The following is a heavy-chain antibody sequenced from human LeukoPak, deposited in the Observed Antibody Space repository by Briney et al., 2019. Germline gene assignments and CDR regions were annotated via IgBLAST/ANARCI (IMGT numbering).Heavy chain of an antibody. J-gene: IGHJ3*02. Sequence: SETLSLTCTVSGGSISSRSYYWGWIRQPPGKGLEWIGYISYSGSTNYNPSLKSRVTISIATSKNQFSLKLSSVTAADTAVYYCAGTYYYDSSGHPLPIWGQGTMVTVSS. CDR1: GGSISSRSYY. V-gene: IGHV4-61*05. CDR3: AGTYYYDSSGHPLPI. D-gene: IGHD3-22*01. CDR2: ISYSGST.